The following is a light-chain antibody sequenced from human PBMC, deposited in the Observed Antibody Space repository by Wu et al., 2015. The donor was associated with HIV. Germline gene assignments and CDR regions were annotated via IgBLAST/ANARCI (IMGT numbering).Light chain of an antibody. V-gene: IGKV1-6*01. J-gene: IGKJ1*01. CDR1: QGIRND. CDR2: AAS. CDR3: LQAYNYPWT. Sequence: AIQMTQSPPSLSASVGDRVTITCRASQGIRNDLGWYQRKRGKAPKLLIYAASSLQRGVPSRFSGSGSGTDFTLTISSLQPEDFAIYYCLQAYNYPWTFGQGTKVEIK.